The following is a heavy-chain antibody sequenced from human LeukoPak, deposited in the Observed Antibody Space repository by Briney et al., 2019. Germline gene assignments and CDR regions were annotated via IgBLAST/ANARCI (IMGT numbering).Heavy chain of an antibody. Sequence: KPGGSLRLSCAASGFTFSDYYMNWIRKAPGKGLEWVSYTSSSGSSIYYGDSVKGRFTISRDNAKNSLYLQMNSLRAEDTAVYYCARRGGRPKVGALDYWGQGTLVTVSS. CDR3: ARRGGRPKVGALDY. J-gene: IGHJ4*02. V-gene: IGHV3-11*01. D-gene: IGHD1-26*01. CDR1: GFTFSDYY. CDR2: TSSSGSSI.